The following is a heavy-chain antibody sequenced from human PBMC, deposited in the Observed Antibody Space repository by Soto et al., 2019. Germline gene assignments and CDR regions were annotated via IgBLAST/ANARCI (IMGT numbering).Heavy chain of an antibody. CDR1: GFTFSNYA. CDR3: ARSYDILTGHPDY. J-gene: IGHJ4*02. V-gene: IGHV3-23*01. Sequence: GGSLRLSCAASGFTFSNYAMAWVRQAPGKGLEWVSTASGGGENTYYTDSVKGRFTISRDNSKNTLYLQMNSLRAEDTAVYYCARSYDILTGHPDYWGQGTLVTVSS. D-gene: IGHD3-9*01. CDR2: ASGGGENT.